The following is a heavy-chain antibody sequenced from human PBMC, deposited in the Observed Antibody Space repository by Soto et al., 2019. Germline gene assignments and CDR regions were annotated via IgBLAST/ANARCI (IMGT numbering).Heavy chain of an antibody. J-gene: IGHJ6*02. V-gene: IGHV3-74*01. CDR2: IDSDGSST. CDR3: VREWTTVNIFHESYYGLDV. CDR1: GLTFSSYR. D-gene: IGHD4-17*01. Sequence: EVQLVESGGGLVQPGGSLRLSCVASGLTFSSYRMHWVRQDPGKGLVWVSRIDSDGSSTIYADSVKGRFTISRDNAWNTLYLQKKHLRAEDTATYYCVREWTTVNIFHESYYGLDVWGQGTTVTVSS.